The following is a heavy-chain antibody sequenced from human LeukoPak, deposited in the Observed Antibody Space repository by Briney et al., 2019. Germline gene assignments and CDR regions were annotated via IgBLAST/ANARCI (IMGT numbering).Heavy chain of an antibody. Sequence: GASVKVSCKASGYTFTSYAMHWVRQAPGQRLEWMGWINAGNGNTKYSQKFQGRVTITRDTSASTAYMELGSLRSEDTAVYYCASSRVTVAKYYYYGMDVWGQGTTVTVSS. CDR3: ASSRVTVAKYYYYGMDV. V-gene: IGHV1-3*01. D-gene: IGHD1-14*01. J-gene: IGHJ6*02. CDR1: GYTFTSYA. CDR2: INAGNGNT.